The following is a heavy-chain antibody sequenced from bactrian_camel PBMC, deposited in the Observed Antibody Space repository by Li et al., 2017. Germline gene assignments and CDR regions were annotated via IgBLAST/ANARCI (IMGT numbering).Heavy chain of an antibody. D-gene: IGHD3*01. CDR3: AAQRAIDDCRYGYTD. V-gene: IGHV3S39*01. CDR2: ISSGST. J-gene: IGHJ4*01. CDR1: GFTFSDYA. Sequence: HVQLVESGGGLVQPGGSLTISCVVSGFTFSDYALSWVRQAPGKGLEWVSHISSGSTYYRGSVKGRFTTSRDNAKSTLYLQMNSLKPEDTAMYYCAAQRAIDDCRYGYTDWGQGTQVTVS.